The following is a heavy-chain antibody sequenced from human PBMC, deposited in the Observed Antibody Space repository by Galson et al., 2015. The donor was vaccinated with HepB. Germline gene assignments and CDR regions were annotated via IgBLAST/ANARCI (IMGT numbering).Heavy chain of an antibody. V-gene: IGHV5-10-1*01. CDR2: IDPTDSYT. Sequence: QSGAEVKRPGESLTISCTASGYTFTNYWISWVRQMPGKGLEWMGRIDPTDSYTNYSPSFQGHVTISVDKSTSTAFLPWSSLQASDTAVFYVARFQAFLALAGDNWGRGPLVSAS. J-gene: IGHJ4*02. CDR3: ARFQAFLALAGDN. D-gene: IGHD6-19*01. CDR1: GYTFTNYW.